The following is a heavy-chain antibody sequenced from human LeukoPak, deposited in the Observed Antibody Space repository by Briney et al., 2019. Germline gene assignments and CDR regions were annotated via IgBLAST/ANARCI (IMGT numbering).Heavy chain of an antibody. V-gene: IGHV4-34*01. J-gene: IGHJ5*02. Sequence: SETLSLTCAVYGGSFSGYYWSWIRQPPGKGLEWIGEINHSGSTNYNPSLKSRVTISVDTSKNQFSLKLSSVTAADTAVYYCAINVSYSSSWYSLLTNSIYNWFDPWGQGTLVTVSS. CDR1: GGSFSGYY. CDR2: INHSGST. D-gene: IGHD6-13*01. CDR3: AINVSYSSSWYSLLTNSIYNWFDP.